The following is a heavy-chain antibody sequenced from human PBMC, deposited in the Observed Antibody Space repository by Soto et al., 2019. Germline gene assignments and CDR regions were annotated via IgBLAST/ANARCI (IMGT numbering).Heavy chain of an antibody. V-gene: IGHV1-58*01. CDR3: AADSVGVEFSVATLYSSSWSYGMDV. CDR2: IVVGSGNT. CDR1: GFTFTSSA. D-gene: IGHD6-13*01. J-gene: IGHJ6*02. Sequence: ASVKVSCKASGFTFTSSAVQWVRQARGQRLEWIGWIVVGSGNTNYAQKFQERVTITRDMSTSTAYMELSSLRSEDTAVYYCAADSVGVEFSVATLYSSSWSYGMDVWGQGTTVTVSS.